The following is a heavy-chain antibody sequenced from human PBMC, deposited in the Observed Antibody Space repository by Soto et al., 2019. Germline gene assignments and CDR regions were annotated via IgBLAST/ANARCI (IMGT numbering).Heavy chain of an antibody. J-gene: IGHJ6*02. CDR1: GFTFSSYA. V-gene: IGHV3-30-3*01. D-gene: IGHD1-26*01. CDR2: ISYDGSNK. Sequence: APRHSCAASGFTFSSYAMHWVRQAPGKGLEWVAVISYDGSNKYYADSVKGRFTISRDNSKNTLYLQMNSLRAEDTAVYYCARDLVGATTYYYYGMDGWGQGTTVTVSS. CDR3: ARDLVGATTYYYYGMDG.